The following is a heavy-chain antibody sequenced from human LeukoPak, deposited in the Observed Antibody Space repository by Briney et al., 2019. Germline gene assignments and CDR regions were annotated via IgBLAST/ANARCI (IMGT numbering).Heavy chain of an antibody. CDR2: INHSGST. D-gene: IGHD2-8*02. CDR1: GGSFSGYY. V-gene: IGHV4-34*01. Sequence: SETLSLTCAVYGGSFSGYYWSWIRQPPGKGLEWIGEINHSGSTNYNPSLKSRVTISVDTSKNQFSLKLSSVTAADTAVYYCARFPHPRVYWSYGMDVWGKGTTVTVSS. J-gene: IGHJ6*04. CDR3: ARFPHPRVYWSYGMDV.